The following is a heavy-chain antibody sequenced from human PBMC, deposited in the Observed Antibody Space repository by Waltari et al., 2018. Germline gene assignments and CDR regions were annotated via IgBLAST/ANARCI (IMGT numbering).Heavy chain of an antibody. CDR1: AYTFISYD. CDR3: ASGYSYGPHIY. D-gene: IGHD5-18*01. Sequence: QVQLVQYGAAAKTPGAPVKVSCKASAYTFISYDINWVRQATGQGRGWMGWMNPNSGNTGYAQKFQGIVTMTRNTSISTAYMELSSLRSEDTALYYCASGYSYGPHIYWGQGTLVTVSS. CDR2: MNPNSGNT. J-gene: IGHJ4*02. V-gene: IGHV1-8*01.